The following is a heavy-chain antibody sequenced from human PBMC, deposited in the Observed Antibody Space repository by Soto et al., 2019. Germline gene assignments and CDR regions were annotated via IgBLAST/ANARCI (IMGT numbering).Heavy chain of an antibody. J-gene: IGHJ4*02. CDR1: GGTFTRNA. D-gene: IGHD3-16*02. Sequence: VQLVQSGAEVKKPGSSVKVSWKASGGTFTRNAISWVRQAPGQGLEWMGGIIPMVGRTNSAQEFQGRVTITADASASPAYLELCSLTSHTTPMYCCASHDNVWARYRYPVDCWGPGTLVNVSS. CDR3: ASHDNVWARYRYPVDC. CDR2: IIPMVGRT. V-gene: IGHV1-69*01.